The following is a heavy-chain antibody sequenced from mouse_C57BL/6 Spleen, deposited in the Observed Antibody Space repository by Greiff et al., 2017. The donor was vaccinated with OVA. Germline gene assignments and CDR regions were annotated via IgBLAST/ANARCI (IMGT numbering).Heavy chain of an antibody. J-gene: IGHJ3*01. CDR1: GYAFSSSW. V-gene: IGHV1-82*01. Sequence: QVHVKQSGPELVKPGASVKISCKASGYAFSSSWMNWVKQRPGKGLEWIGRIYPGDGDTNYNGKFKGKATLTADKSSSTAYMQLSSLTSEDSAVYFCAREGVYYDYDAWFAYWGQGTLVTVSA. CDR3: AREGVYYDYDAWFAY. D-gene: IGHD2-4*01. CDR2: IYPGDGDT.